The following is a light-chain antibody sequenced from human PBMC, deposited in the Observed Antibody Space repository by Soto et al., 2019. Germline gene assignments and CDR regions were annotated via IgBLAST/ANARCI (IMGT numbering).Light chain of an antibody. J-gene: IGKJ4*01. CDR1: QTISMY. CDR2: AAS. V-gene: IGKV1-39*01. CDR3: QQSYSTPPLT. Sequence: DIQMTQSPSSLSASVGDRVTITCRASQTISMYLNWYQQKPGKAPILLISAASSLESGVPSRFSGSRSGTEFTLTISSLQPEDCATYYCQQSYSTPPLTFGGGTKVESK.